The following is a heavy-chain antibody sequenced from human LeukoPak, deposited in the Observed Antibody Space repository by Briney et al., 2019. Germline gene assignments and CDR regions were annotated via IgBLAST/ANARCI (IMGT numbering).Heavy chain of an antibody. V-gene: IGHV3-23*01. CDR1: GFIFSTNA. CDR3: AKSGLLVPTTISFDY. J-gene: IGHJ4*02. Sequence: PGGSLRLSCAASGFIFSTNAMSWVRQAPGKGLEGVSVISGSGGSTYYADSVKGRFTISRDNSKNTLYLQMNSLRAEDTAVYYCAKSGLLVPTTISFDYWGQGTLVTVSS. D-gene: IGHD2-2*01. CDR2: ISGSGGST.